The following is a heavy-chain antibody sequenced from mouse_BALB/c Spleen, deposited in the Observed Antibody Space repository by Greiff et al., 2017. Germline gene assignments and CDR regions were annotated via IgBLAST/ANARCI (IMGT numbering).Heavy chain of an antibody. D-gene: IGHD2-1*01. Sequence: VQGVESGPGLVAPSQSLSITCTVSGFSLTSYGVHWVRQPPGKGLEWLGVIWAGGSTNYNSALMSRLSISKDNSKSQVFLKMNSLQTDDTAMYYCARDREGYGNPFAYWGQGTLVTVSA. J-gene: IGHJ3*01. CDR1: GFSLTSYG. V-gene: IGHV2-9*02. CDR3: ARDREGYGNPFAY. CDR2: IWAGGST.